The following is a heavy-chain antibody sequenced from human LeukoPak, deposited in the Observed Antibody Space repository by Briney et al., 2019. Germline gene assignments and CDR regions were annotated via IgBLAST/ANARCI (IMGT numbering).Heavy chain of an antibody. CDR1: GFTFRSYA. V-gene: IGHV3-23*01. CDR2: ISGSGGST. Sequence: GGSLRLSCAASGFTFRSYAMSWVREARGKGLVWVLAISGSGGSTYYADSVKGRFTISRDNSKNTLYLQMNSLRAEDTAVYYCAKDRLGTSFDLFDYWGQGTLVTVSS. D-gene: IGHD1-14*01. CDR3: AKDRLGTSFDLFDY. J-gene: IGHJ4*02.